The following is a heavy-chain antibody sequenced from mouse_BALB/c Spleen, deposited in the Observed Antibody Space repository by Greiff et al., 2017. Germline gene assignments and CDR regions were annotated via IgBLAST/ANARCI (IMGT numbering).Heavy chain of an antibody. CDR2: IDPANGNT. J-gene: IGHJ3*01. Sequence: VHVKQSGAELVKPGASVKLSCTASGFNIKDTYMHWVKQRPEQGLEWIGRIDPANGNTKYDPKFQGKATITADTSSNTAYLQLSSLTSEDTAVYYCAREGGYYGSGFAYWGQGTLVTVSA. V-gene: IGHV14-3*02. CDR1: GFNIKDTY. D-gene: IGHD1-1*01. CDR3: AREGGYYGSGFAY.